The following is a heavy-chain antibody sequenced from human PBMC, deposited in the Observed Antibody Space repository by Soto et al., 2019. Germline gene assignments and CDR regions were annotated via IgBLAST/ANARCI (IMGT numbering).Heavy chain of an antibody. CDR3: ARDYYGLRSPWPPFFY. Sequence: GLEWMGWISGHNGNTNYAQKLQGRVTMTTDTSTSTAYMELRSLRSDDTAVYYCARDYYGLRSPWPPFFYRGQGSLVLVSS. J-gene: IGHJ4*02. CDR2: ISGHNGNT. D-gene: IGHD3-10*01. V-gene: IGHV1-18*01.